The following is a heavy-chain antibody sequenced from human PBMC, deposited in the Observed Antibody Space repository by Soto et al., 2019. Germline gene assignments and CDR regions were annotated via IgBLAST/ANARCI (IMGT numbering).Heavy chain of an antibody. CDR1: GFTFSTYA. V-gene: IGHV3-30-3*01. CDR3: ARENYYGGHVIGSLDL. Sequence: QVQLVESGGGVVQPGRSLRLSCTASGFTFSTYAMQWVRQAPGKGLEWVAVVSSEGGTQFYADSVKGRFTISRDNSKNSLYLQMSSLTTEDAAIDYCARENYYGGHVIGSLDLWGRGTLVSVSS. D-gene: IGHD3-22*01. CDR2: VSSEGGTQ. J-gene: IGHJ2*01.